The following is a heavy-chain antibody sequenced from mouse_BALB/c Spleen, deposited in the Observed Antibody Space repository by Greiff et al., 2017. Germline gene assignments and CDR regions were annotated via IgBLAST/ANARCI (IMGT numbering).Heavy chain of an antibody. Sequence: VQLQQSGAELARPGASVKMSCKASGYPFTSYTMHWVKPRPGQGLEWIGSINPSSGYTTYNQKFKDKATLTADKSSSTAYMQLRSLTSEDSAVYYCARKGITTSWDYWGKGTSVTVSS. V-gene: IGHV1-4*01. CDR3: ARKGITTSWDY. CDR1: GYPFTSYT. CDR2: INPSSGYT. D-gene: IGHD2-4*01. J-gene: IGHJ4*01.